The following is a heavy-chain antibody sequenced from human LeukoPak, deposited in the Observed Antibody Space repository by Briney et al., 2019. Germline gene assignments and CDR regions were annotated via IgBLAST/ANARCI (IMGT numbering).Heavy chain of an antibody. D-gene: IGHD6-25*01. J-gene: IGHJ3*02. CDR2: IYYSGST. Sequence: SETLSLTCTVSGGSISSYYWSWIRQPPGKGLEWIGYIYYSGSTNYNPSLKSRVTISVDTSKNQFSLKLSSVTAADTAVYYCARVRYSSGPHAFDIWGQGTMVTVSS. CDR1: GGSISSYY. CDR3: ARVRYSSGPHAFDI. V-gene: IGHV4-59*01.